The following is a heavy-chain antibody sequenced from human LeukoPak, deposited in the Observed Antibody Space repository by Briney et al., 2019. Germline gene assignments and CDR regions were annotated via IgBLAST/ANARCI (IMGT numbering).Heavy chain of an antibody. D-gene: IGHD6-19*01. V-gene: IGHV1-8*03. J-gene: IGHJ4*02. CDR3: ARVAGSIDY. CDR1: GYTFTTYD. Sequence: ASVKVSCKASGYTFTTYDINWVRQATGQGLEWVGWTNPNSGHTGYAQKFQGRLTITRDTSISTAYMELSSLRSEDTAVYYCARVAGSIDYWGQGTLVTVSS. CDR2: TNPNSGHT.